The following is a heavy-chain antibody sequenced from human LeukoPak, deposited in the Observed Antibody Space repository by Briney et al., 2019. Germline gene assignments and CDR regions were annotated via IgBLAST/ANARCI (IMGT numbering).Heavy chain of an antibody. CDR3: ARGGYYYGSGSYSPTSSYVDY. CDR1: GYTFTGYY. Sequence: ASVKVSCKASGYTFTGYYMHWVRQAPGQGLEWMGWINPNSGGANYAQKFQGWVTMTRDTSISTAYMELSRLRSDDTAVYYCARGGYYYGSGSYSPTSSYVDYWGQGTLVTVSS. D-gene: IGHD3-10*01. J-gene: IGHJ4*02. CDR2: INPNSGGA. V-gene: IGHV1-2*04.